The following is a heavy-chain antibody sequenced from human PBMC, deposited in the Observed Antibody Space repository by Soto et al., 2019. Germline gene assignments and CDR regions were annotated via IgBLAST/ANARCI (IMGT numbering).Heavy chain of an antibody. V-gene: IGHV1-69*13. Sequence: SVKVSCKASGGTFSSYAISWVRQAPGQGLEWMGGIIPIFGTANYAQKFQGRVTITADESTSTAYMELSSLRSEDTAVYYCARDKIKAPTGTEPDAFDIWGQGTMVTVSS. CDR2: IIPIFGTA. J-gene: IGHJ3*02. CDR3: ARDKIKAPTGTEPDAFDI. D-gene: IGHD1-1*01. CDR1: GGTFSSYA.